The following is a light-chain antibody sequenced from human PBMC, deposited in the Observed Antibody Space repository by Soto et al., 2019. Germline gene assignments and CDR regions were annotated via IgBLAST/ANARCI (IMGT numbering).Light chain of an antibody. CDR3: QQYYTAPPGWT. V-gene: IGKV3-20*01. Sequence: EIVLTQSPGTLSLSPGERATLSCRASQSVSSTYLVWYQQKPGQAPRLLIYGASSRAAGIPDRFSGSGSGTDFTLTISSLQADDVAIYYCQQYYTAPPGWTFGQGTKVEIE. CDR2: GAS. CDR1: QSVSSTY. J-gene: IGKJ1*01.